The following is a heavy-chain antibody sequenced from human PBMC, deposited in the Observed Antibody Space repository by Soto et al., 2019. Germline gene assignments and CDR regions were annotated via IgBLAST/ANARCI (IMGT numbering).Heavy chain of an antibody. Sequence: GGSLRLSCTASGFTFSDYALHWVRQTPGTGKGLEWVAVIPYNGENQYYAASVRGRFTISRDNSKNALFLQMNSLRVGDTAVYYCARSNSNAWHNFDYWGQGTLVTVSS. CDR2: IPYNGENQ. V-gene: IGHV3-30*04. D-gene: IGHD5-18*01. CDR3: ARSNSNAWHNFDY. CDR1: GFTFSDYA. J-gene: IGHJ4*02.